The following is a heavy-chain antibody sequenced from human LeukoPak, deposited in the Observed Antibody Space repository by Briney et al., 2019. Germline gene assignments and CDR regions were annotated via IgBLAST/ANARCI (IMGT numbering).Heavy chain of an antibody. CDR3: ASAPSMVTPYYFDY. CDR1: GGTFSSYA. CDR2: IIPILCIA. D-gene: IGHD5-18*01. J-gene: IGHJ4*02. Sequence: ASVKVFCKASGGTFSSYAISWVRQAPGQGLEWMGRIIPILCIANYAQKFQGRVTITADKSTSTAYMELSSLRSEDTAVYYCASAPSMVTPYYFDYWGQGTLVTVSS. V-gene: IGHV1-69*04.